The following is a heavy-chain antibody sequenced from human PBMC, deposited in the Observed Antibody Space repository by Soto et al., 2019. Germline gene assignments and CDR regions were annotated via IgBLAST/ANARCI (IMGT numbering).Heavy chain of an antibody. CDR3: ARDPCSSTSCSPEYYYYGMDV. Sequence: SETLSLTWTVSGGSISSGGDYWSWIRQHPGKGLEWIGYIYSSGSTYYNPSLKSRVTISVDTSKNQFSLKLSSVTAADTAVYYCARDPCSSTSCSPEYYYYGMDVWGQGTTVTVSS. V-gene: IGHV4-31*02. J-gene: IGHJ6*02. CDR1: GGSISSGGDY. D-gene: IGHD2-2*01. CDR2: IYSSGST.